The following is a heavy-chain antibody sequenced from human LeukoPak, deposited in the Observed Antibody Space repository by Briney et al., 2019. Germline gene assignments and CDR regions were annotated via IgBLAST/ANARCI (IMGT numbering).Heavy chain of an antibody. CDR2: IWYDGSNK. CDR1: GFTFSTYA. J-gene: IGHJ4*02. D-gene: IGHD3-22*01. CDR3: AKDLRIVAYS. Sequence: GGSLRLSCAASGFTFSTYAMHWVRQAPGKGLEWVAVIWYDGSNKNYADSAKGRFTISRDNSKNTLYLQMNSLRAEDTAVYYCAKDLRIVAYSLGQGTLVTVSS. V-gene: IGHV3-33*06.